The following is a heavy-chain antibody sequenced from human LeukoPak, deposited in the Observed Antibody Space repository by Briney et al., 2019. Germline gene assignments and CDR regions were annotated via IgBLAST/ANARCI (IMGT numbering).Heavy chain of an antibody. D-gene: IGHD2-8*01. Sequence: GGSLRLSCAASGFTSSSYGMHWVRQAPGKGLEWVAVISYDGSNKYYADSVKGRFTISRDNSKNTLYLQMNSLRAEDTAVYYCAKGQMGPYYFDYWGQGTLVTVSS. CDR2: ISYDGSNK. CDR3: AKGQMGPYYFDY. V-gene: IGHV3-30*18. J-gene: IGHJ4*02. CDR1: GFTSSSYG.